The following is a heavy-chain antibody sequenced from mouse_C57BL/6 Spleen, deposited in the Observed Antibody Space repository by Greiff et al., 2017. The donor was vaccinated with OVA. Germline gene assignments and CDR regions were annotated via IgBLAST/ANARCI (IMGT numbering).Heavy chain of an antibody. V-gene: IGHV1-55*01. J-gene: IGHJ4*01. D-gene: IGHD2-4*01. Sequence: VQLQQPGAELVKPGASVKMSCKASGYTFTSYWITWVKQRPGQGLEWIGDIYPGSGSTNYNEKFKSKATLTVDTSSSTAYMQLSSLTSEDSAVYYCARGILRLSYAMDDWGQGTSVTVSS. CDR1: GYTFTSYW. CDR3: ARGILRLSYAMDD. CDR2: IYPGSGST.